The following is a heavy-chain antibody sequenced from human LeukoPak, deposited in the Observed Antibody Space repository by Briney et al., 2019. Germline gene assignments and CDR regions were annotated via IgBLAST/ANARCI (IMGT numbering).Heavy chain of an antibody. D-gene: IGHD2-15*01. J-gene: IGHJ4*02. CDR2: INHSGST. CDR1: GGSFSGYY. CDR3: ARALLGYCSGGSCYAHGY. Sequence: SETLSLTCAVYGGSFSGYYWSWIRQPPGKGLEWIGEINHSGSTNYNPSLKSRVTISVDTSKNQFSLKLSSVTAADTAVCYCARALLGYCSGGSCYAHGYWGQGTLVTVSS. V-gene: IGHV4-34*01.